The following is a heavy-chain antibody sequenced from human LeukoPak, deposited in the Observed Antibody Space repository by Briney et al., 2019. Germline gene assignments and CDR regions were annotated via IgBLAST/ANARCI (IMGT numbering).Heavy chain of an antibody. V-gene: IGHV4-30-2*01. CDR1: GGSISSGGYS. Sequence: PSQTLSLTCAVSGGSISSGGYSWSWIRQPPGKGLEWIGYIYHSGSTYYNPSLKSRVTISVDTSKNQFSLKLSSVTAADTAVYYCARGGRPDIVVVPAAKDLDYWGQGTLVTVSS. CDR2: IYHSGST. J-gene: IGHJ4*02. D-gene: IGHD2-2*01. CDR3: ARGGRPDIVVVPAAKDLDY.